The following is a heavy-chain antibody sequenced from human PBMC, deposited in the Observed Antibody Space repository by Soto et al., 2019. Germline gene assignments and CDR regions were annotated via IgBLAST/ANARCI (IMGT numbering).Heavy chain of an antibody. Sequence: SGGSLRLSCADSGFTFSSYGMHWVRQAPGKGLEWVAVISYDGSNKYYADSVKGRFTISRDNSKNTLYLQMNSLRAEDTAVYYCAKGGNPWGHFDYWGQGTLVTVSS. CDR2: ISYDGSNK. J-gene: IGHJ4*02. D-gene: IGHD7-27*01. CDR3: AKGGNPWGHFDY. CDR1: GFTFSSYG. V-gene: IGHV3-30*18.